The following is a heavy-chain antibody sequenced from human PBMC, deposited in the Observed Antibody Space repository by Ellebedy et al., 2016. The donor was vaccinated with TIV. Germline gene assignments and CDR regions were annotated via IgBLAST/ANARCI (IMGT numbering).Heavy chain of an antibody. Sequence: GESLKISCAAFGFTLRGNAMSWVRQAPGKGLEWVSGIGGDLRTHYADPVKGRFTISRDDSQDTLSLEMNRLRVEDTAVYYCAKDLHHWSANDRWGQGTLVSVSS. V-gene: IGHV3-23*01. J-gene: IGHJ5*02. D-gene: IGHD3-3*01. CDR2: IGGDLRT. CDR1: GFTLRGNA. CDR3: AKDLHHWSANDR.